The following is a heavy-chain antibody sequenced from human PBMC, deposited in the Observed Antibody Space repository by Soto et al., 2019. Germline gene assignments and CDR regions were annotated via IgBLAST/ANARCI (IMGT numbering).Heavy chain of an antibody. CDR1: GFTVGSSY. CDR3: ARVSTTEKTFDY. J-gene: IGHJ4*02. CDR2: IYTGGST. V-gene: IGHV3-53*01. Sequence: GGSLRLSCTTSGFTVGSSYMSWVRQAPGRGLEWVSVIYTGGSTYYADSVKGRFTISRDNSKNTLYLQMHSLRAEDTALYYCARVSTTEKTFDYWGQGTLVTVSS.